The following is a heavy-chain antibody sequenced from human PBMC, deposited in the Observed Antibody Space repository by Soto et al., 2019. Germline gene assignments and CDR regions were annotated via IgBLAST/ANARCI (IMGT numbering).Heavy chain of an antibody. V-gene: IGHV3-66*01. Sequence: GGSLRLSCAASGFTVSSNYMSWVRQAPGKGLEWVSVIYSGGSTYYADSVKGRFTISRDNSKNTLYLQMNSLRAEDTAVYYCARDGWTDQIQDYWGQGTLVTVSS. D-gene: IGHD3-3*01. J-gene: IGHJ4*02. CDR3: ARDGWTDQIQDY. CDR1: GFTVSSNY. CDR2: IYSGGST.